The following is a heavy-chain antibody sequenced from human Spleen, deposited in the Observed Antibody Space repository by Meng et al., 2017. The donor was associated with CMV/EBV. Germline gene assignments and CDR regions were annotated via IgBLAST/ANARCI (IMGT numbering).Heavy chain of an antibody. D-gene: IGHD2-15*01. CDR1: GYTFTNFY. J-gene: IGHJ6*02. Sequence: ASVKVSCKASGYTFTNFYIHWVRQAPGQGLEWMGWIDPKNGGTKYAQKFDGRVTVTRDTSISAAYMELSRLRSDDTAVYYCARGEGGFSPLDYNYGMDVWGQGTTVTVSS. CDR3: ARGEGGFSPLDYNYGMDV. V-gene: IGHV1-2*02. CDR2: IDPKNGGT.